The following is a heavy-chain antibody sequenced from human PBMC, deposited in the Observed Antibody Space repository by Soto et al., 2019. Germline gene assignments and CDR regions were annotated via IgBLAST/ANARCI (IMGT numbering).Heavy chain of an antibody. D-gene: IGHD3-3*01. CDR2: ISAYNGNT. CDR1: GYSYTRYG. CDR3: ARDTPSILFLGWLSPGRDGFGI. Sequence: VKGSRKASGYSYTRYGSSRGRLAPGQGLELMGWISAYNGNTNYAQKLQGRVTTTTDTSTSTAYMERRRRISCDTSVYYCARDTPSILFLGWLSPGRDGFGIWGQGTMGAVSS. J-gene: IGHJ3*02. V-gene: IGHV1-18*01.